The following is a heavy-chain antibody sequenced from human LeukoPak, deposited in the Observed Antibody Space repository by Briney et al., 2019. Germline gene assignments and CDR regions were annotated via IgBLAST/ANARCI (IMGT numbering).Heavy chain of an antibody. CDR3: ARDPADWDWFDP. CDR1: GFTFSRYW. Sequence: GGSLRLSCAASGFTFSRYWMSWVRQAPGKGLEWVANIKQDGSEKYYVDSVKGRFTISRDNAKNSLYLQMNSLRAEDTAVYYCARDPADWDWFDPWGQGTLVTVSS. J-gene: IGHJ5*02. V-gene: IGHV3-7*01. CDR2: IKQDGSEK. D-gene: IGHD2-21*01.